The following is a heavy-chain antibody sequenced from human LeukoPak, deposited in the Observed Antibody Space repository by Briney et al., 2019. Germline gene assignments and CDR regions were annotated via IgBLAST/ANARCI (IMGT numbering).Heavy chain of an antibody. CDR1: GFTFSSYA. V-gene: IGHV3-53*04. J-gene: IGHJ1*01. D-gene: IGHD2-15*01. CDR3: ARARVAATRGYFQH. Sequence: GGSLRLSCAASGFTFSSYAMSWVRQAPGKGLEWVSVIYSGGSTYYADSVKGRFTISRHNSKNTLYLQMNSLRAEDTAVYYCARARVAATRGYFQHWGQGTLVTVSS. CDR2: IYSGGST.